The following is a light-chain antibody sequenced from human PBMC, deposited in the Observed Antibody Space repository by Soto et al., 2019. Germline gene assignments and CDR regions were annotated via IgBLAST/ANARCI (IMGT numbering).Light chain of an antibody. V-gene: IGKV3-20*01. J-gene: IGKJ1*01. Sequence: EIVLTQSPGTLSLSPGERATLSCRASQSVSNNYLAWYQQKPGQAPRLLIYGASNRATGIPDRFSGSGSGTDFTITISRLEHEDFAVYNCQQYGSSGTFGQGTKVEIK. CDR3: QQYGSSGT. CDR2: GAS. CDR1: QSVSNNY.